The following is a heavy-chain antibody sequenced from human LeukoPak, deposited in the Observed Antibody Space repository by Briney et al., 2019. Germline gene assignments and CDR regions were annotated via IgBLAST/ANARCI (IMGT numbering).Heavy chain of an antibody. J-gene: IGHJ4*02. D-gene: IGHD1-26*01. CDR2: IKSKTDGGTT. V-gene: IGHV3-15*01. Sequence: PGGPLRLSCAASGFTFSNAWMSWVRQAPGKGLEWVGRIKSKTDGGTTDYAAPVKGRFTISRDDSKNTLYLQMNSLKTEDTAVYYCTTGLDSGHHAIIDYWGQGTLVTVSS. CDR1: GFTFSNAW. CDR3: TTGLDSGHHAIIDY.